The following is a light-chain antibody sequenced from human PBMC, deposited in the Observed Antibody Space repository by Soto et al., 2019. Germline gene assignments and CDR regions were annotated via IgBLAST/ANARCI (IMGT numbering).Light chain of an antibody. CDR2: DAS. J-gene: IGKJ5*01. CDR3: QQYGSSPPFT. V-gene: IGKV3-20*01. CDR1: QSVRNNY. Sequence: EVVLKQSPDTLSLSPEKRATLSCRASQSVRNNYLAWYQVRPGRAPRLLIYDASTKATAIPDRISGGGSGTDFTLTITGLEPEDLAVYYCQQYGSSPPFTFCQGTRLE.